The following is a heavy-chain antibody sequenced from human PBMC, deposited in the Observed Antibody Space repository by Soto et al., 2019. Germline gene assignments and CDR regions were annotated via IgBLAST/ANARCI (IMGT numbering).Heavy chain of an antibody. CDR1: GYTFTSYG. CDR3: ARNHVTGTTGLGFEY. J-gene: IGHJ4*02. Sequence: ASVKVSCKASGYTFTSYGISWVRQAPGQGLEWMGWISAYNGNTNYAQKLQGRVTMTTDTSTSTAYMELRSLRSDDTAVYYCARNHVTGTTGLGFEYWGQGTLVTVSS. D-gene: IGHD1-20*01. V-gene: IGHV1-18*01. CDR2: ISAYNGNT.